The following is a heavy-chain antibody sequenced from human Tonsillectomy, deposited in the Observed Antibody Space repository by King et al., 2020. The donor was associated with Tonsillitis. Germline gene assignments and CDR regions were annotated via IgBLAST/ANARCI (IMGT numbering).Heavy chain of an antibody. V-gene: IGHV3-13*01. CDR1: GFTFSSYD. Sequence: DVQLVESGGGLVQPGGSLRLSCAASGFTFSSYDMHWVRQATGKGLEWVSAIGTAGDTYYPGSVKGRFTISRENAKNSLYLQMNSLRAGDTAVYYCARVEFGVRGYGMDVWGQGTTVTVSS. D-gene: IGHD3-10*01. J-gene: IGHJ6*02. CDR2: IGTAGDT. CDR3: ARVEFGVRGYGMDV.